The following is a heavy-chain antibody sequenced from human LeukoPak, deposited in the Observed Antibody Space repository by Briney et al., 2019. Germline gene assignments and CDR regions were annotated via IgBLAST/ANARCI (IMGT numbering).Heavy chain of an antibody. Sequence: GGSLRLSCAASGFTFSSYGMHWVRQAPGKGLEWVAFIRYDGSNKYYADSVKGRFTISRDSSKNTLYLQMNSLRAEDTAAYYCAKDRVSMVRGVSYYYSYMDVWGKGTTVTVSS. J-gene: IGHJ6*03. V-gene: IGHV3-30*02. CDR1: GFTFSSYG. CDR3: AKDRVSMVRGVSYYYSYMDV. D-gene: IGHD3-10*01. CDR2: IRYDGSNK.